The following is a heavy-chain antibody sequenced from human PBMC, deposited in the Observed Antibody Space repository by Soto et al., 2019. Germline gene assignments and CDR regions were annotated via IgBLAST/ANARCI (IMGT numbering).Heavy chain of an antibody. Sequence: ASVKFSCKASGYTFTSYGISWVRQAPGQGLEWMGWISAYNGNTNYAQKLQGRVTMTTDTSTSTAYMELRSLRSDDTAVYYCAREHYYDSSGLALYYFDYWGKGTLVTVSS. V-gene: IGHV1-18*04. CDR2: ISAYNGNT. CDR3: AREHYYDSSGLALYYFDY. D-gene: IGHD3-22*01. CDR1: GYTFTSYG. J-gene: IGHJ4*02.